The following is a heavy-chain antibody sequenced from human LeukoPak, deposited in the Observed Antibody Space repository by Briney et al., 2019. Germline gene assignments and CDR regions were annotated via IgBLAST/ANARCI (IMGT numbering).Heavy chain of an antibody. CDR1: GGTFSSYA. V-gene: IGHV1-69*13. CDR2: IIPIFGTA. Sequence: GASVKVSCKASGGTFSSYAISWVRQAPGQGLEWMGGIIPIFGTANYAQKFQGRVTITADESTSTAYMELSSLRSEDTAVYYCARSPGGGYSYGFDAFDIWGQGTTVTVSS. D-gene: IGHD5-18*01. CDR3: ARSPGGGYSYGFDAFDI. J-gene: IGHJ3*02.